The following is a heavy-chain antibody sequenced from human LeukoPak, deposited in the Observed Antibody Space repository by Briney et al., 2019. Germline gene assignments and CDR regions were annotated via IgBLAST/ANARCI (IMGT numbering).Heavy chain of an antibody. Sequence: PGGSLRLSCAAFGFTFSNAWMSWVRQAPGKGLEWVGRIKSKTDGGTTDYAAPVKGRFTISRDDSKNTLYLQMNSLKTEDTAVYYCTTDLKPNYYDSSGYLDYWGQGTLVTVSS. D-gene: IGHD3-22*01. CDR3: TTDLKPNYYDSSGYLDY. V-gene: IGHV3-15*01. CDR1: GFTFSNAW. CDR2: IKSKTDGGTT. J-gene: IGHJ4*02.